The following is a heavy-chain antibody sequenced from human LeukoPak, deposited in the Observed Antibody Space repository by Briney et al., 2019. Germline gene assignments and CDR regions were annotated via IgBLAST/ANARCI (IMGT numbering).Heavy chain of an antibody. CDR2: ISGDGGST. D-gene: IGHD1-26*01. Sequence: PGGSLRLSCAASGFTFDDYTMHWVRQPPGKGLEWVSLISGDGGSTYYADSVQGRFTISRDDSKNSLYMQMNSLRSEDTALYYCAKDIIGGSYYQGLDYWGQGTLVTVSS. V-gene: IGHV3-43*02. CDR3: AKDIIGGSYYQGLDY. J-gene: IGHJ4*02. CDR1: GFTFDDYT.